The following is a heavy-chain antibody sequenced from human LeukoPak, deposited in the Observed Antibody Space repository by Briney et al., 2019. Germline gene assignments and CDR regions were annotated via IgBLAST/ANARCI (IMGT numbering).Heavy chain of an antibody. Sequence: SETLSLTCTVSGASISSYYWSWIRQPPGRGLEWIGYIYYSGSTNYNPSLKSRVTISLDTSKNQFSLKLSSVTAADTAVYYCARERQGGYFDYWGQGTLVTVSS. V-gene: IGHV4-59*12. CDR1: GASISSYY. J-gene: IGHJ4*02. CDR2: IYYSGST. D-gene: IGHD3-16*01. CDR3: ARERQGGYFDY.